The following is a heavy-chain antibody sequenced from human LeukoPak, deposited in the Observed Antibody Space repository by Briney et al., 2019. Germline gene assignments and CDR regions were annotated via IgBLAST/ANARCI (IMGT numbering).Heavy chain of an antibody. J-gene: IGHJ4*02. D-gene: IGHD6-19*01. CDR3: ARDWSPGIAVAGLEPFDY. Sequence: SQTLSLTCAISGDSVSSNSAAWNWIRQSPSRGLEWLGRTYYRSKWYNDYAVSVKSRITINPDTSKNQFSLQLNSVTPEDTAVYYCARDWSPGIAVAGLEPFDYWGQGTLVTVSS. CDR1: GDSVSSNSAA. V-gene: IGHV6-1*01. CDR2: TYYRSKWYN.